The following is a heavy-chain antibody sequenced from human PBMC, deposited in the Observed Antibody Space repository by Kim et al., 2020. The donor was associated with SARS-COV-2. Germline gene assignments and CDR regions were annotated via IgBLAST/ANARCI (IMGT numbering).Heavy chain of an antibody. CDR3: AKEIIAAADLGFGGMDV. Sequence: GGSLRLSCAASGFTFDDYAMHWVRQAPGKGLEWVSGISWNSGSIGYADSVKGRFTISRDNAKNSLYLQMNSLRAEDTALYYCAKEIIAAADLGFGGMDVWGQGTTVTVSS. V-gene: IGHV3-9*01. CDR1: GFTFDDYA. CDR2: ISWNSGSI. D-gene: IGHD6-13*01. J-gene: IGHJ6*02.